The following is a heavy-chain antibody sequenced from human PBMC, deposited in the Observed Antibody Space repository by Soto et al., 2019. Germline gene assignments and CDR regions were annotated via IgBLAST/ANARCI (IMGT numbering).Heavy chain of an antibody. CDR3: ARVGGLWGQDTVVITVDDAFDI. CDR1: GGTFSSYA. D-gene: IGHD3-22*01. CDR2: IIPIFGTA. J-gene: IGHJ3*02. V-gene: IGHV1-69*13. Sequence: ASVKVSCKASGGTFSSYAISWVRQAPGQGLEWMGGIIPIFGTANYAQKFQGRVTITADESTSTAYMELSSLRSEDTAVYYCARVGGLWGQDTVVITVDDAFDIWGQGTMVTVSS.